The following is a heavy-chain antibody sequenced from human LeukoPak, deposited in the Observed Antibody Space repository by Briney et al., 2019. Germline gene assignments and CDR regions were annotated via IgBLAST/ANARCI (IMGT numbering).Heavy chain of an antibody. CDR3: TRDKAYSSFDY. J-gene: IGHJ4*02. CDR1: GFTLSNSW. CDR2: IKPDGSEK. Sequence: GGSLRLSWAASGFTLSNSWMRWVRPAPGKGLEWVTTIKPDGSEKFYVDSVKGRFTIARDNADKLLYLNMKSLRAEDTAVYFCTRDKAYSSFDYWGQGTLVTVSS. D-gene: IGHD4-11*01. V-gene: IGHV3-7*01.